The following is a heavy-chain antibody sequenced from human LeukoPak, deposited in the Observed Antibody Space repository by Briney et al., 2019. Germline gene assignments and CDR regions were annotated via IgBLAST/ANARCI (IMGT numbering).Heavy chain of an antibody. V-gene: IGHV3-21*01. CDR3: ARVPLWFGELTIFDY. D-gene: IGHD3-10*01. CDR1: GFTFGSYS. Sequence: GSLRLSCAASGFTFGSYSMNWVRQAPGKGLEWVSSISSSSSYIYYADSVKGRFTISRDNAKNTLYLQMNSLRAEDTAVYYCARVPLWFGELTIFDYWGRGTLVTVSS. J-gene: IGHJ4*02. CDR2: ISSSSSYI.